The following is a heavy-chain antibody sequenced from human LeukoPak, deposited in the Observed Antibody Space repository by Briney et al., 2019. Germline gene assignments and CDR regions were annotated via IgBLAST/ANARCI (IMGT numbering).Heavy chain of an antibody. J-gene: IGHJ4*02. CDR1: GGTFSSYA. CDR3: ARTPSEYYYDSSGYAAGGY. V-gene: IGHV1-69*04. Sequence: SVKVSCKASGGTFSSYAISWVRQAPGQGLEWMGRNIPILGIANYAQKFQGRVTITADKSTSTAYMELSSLRSEDTAVYYCARTPSEYYYDSSGYAAGGYWGQGTLVTVSS. D-gene: IGHD3-22*01. CDR2: NIPILGIA.